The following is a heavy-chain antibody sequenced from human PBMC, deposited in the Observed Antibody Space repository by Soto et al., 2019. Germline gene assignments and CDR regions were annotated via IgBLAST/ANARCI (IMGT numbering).Heavy chain of an antibody. D-gene: IGHD4-17*01. CDR3: ARHLKASTVDYFDY. CDR2: IYYSGST. Sequence: SETLSLTCAVSGGSISRYYWSWILHPPEKGLEWIGYIYYSGSTNYNPSLKSRVTISVDTSKNQFSLKLSSVTAADTAVYYCARHLKASTVDYFDYWGQGTLVTVSS. CDR1: GGSISRYY. V-gene: IGHV4-59*08. J-gene: IGHJ4*02.